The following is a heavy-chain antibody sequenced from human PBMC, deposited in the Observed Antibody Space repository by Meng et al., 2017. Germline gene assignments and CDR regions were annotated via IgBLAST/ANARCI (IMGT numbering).Heavy chain of an antibody. CDR3: ATRGNPYLNC. CDR1: GYTLSSDG. J-gene: IGHJ4*02. V-gene: IGHV1-18*01. CDR2: INTYNGKT. Sequence: QCQRVQPGAEVKQPWSSVKVSCDASGYTLSSDGFSWVRQAPGQGLEWPGWINTYNGKTDYAQKFQGRITMTTNTFTSTAYMELKNLRSDDTASYYGATRGNPYLNCWGQGTLVTVSS.